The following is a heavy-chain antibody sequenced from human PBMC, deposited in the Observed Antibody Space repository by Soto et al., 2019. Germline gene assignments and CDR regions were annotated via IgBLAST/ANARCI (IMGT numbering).Heavy chain of an antibody. CDR2: ISGSGGST. CDR3: AKFNRPMIVVVITNDY. V-gene: IGHV3-23*01. J-gene: IGHJ4*02. D-gene: IGHD3-22*01. CDR1: GFTFSSYA. Sequence: PGGSLRLSCAASGFTFSSYAISWVRQAPGKGLEWVSAISGSGGSTYYADSVKGRFTISRDNSKNTLYLQMNSLRAEDTAVYYCAKFNRPMIVVVITNDYWGQGTLVTVS.